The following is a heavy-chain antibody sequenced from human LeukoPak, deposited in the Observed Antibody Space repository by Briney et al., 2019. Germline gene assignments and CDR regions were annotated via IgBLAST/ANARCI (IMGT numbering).Heavy chain of an antibody. CDR3: AKGNYYGPFDY. D-gene: IGHD3-10*01. J-gene: IGHJ4*02. Sequence: GGSLRLSCAASGFTFSSYGMHWVRQAPAKGLEWVAVISYDGSNKYFADSVKGRFTISRDNSKNTLYLQMNSLRAEDTAVYYCAKGNYYGPFDYWGQGTLVTVSS. CDR2: ISYDGSNK. V-gene: IGHV3-30*18. CDR1: GFTFSSYG.